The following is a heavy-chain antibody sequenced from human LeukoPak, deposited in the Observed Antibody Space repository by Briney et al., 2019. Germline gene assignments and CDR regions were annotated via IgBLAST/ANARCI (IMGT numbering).Heavy chain of an antibody. Sequence: GGSLRLSCAASGFTFSSYGMSWVRQAPGKGLEWVSAISGSGGSTYYADSVKGRFTISRDNSKNTLYLQMNSLRAEDTAVYYCAKGRVITMIVVAYFDYWGQGTLVTVSS. CDR3: AKGRVITMIVVAYFDY. CDR2: ISGSGGST. CDR1: GFTFSSYG. V-gene: IGHV3-23*01. J-gene: IGHJ4*02. D-gene: IGHD3-22*01.